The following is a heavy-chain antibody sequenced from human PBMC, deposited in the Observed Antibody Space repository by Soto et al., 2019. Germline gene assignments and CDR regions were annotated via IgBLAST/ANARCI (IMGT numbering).Heavy chain of an antibody. CDR1: GFTFSSYG. J-gene: IGHJ6*02. D-gene: IGHD6-13*01. Sequence: QVQLVESGGGVVQPGRSLRLSCAASGFTFSSYGMHWVRQAPGKGLEWVAVIWYDGSNKYYADSVKGRFTISRDNSKNPXXLQMNSLRAEDTAVYYCARDIAAAGTSYYYYGMDVWGQGTTVTVSS. V-gene: IGHV3-33*01. CDR2: IWYDGSNK. CDR3: ARDIAAAGTSYYYYGMDV.